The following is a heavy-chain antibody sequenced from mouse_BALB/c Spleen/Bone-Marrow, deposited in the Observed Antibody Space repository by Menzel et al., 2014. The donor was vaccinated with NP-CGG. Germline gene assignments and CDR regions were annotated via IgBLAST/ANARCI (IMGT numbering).Heavy chain of an antibody. V-gene: IGHV7-3*02. Sequence: EVQRVESGGGLVQPGGSLRLSCATSGFTFTDYYMSWVRQPPGKALEWLGFIRNKANGYTTEYSASVKGRFTISRDNSQSILYLQMNTLRAEDSATYYCARDNTVVPYWYFDVWGAGTTVTVSS. J-gene: IGHJ1*01. D-gene: IGHD1-1*01. CDR2: IRNKANGYTT. CDR1: GFTFTDYY. CDR3: ARDNTVVPYWYFDV.